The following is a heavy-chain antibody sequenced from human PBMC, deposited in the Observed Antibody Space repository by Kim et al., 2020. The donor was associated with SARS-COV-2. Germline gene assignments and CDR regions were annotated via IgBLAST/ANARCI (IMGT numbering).Heavy chain of an antibody. D-gene: IGHD2-21*01. CDR2: IYSSGTT. J-gene: IGHJ4*02. Sequence: SETLSLTCTVSGGSINSGNYFWSWIRQHPGKGLEWIGYIYSSGTTYYNPSLKSRLTISVDTSKNQFSLNVTSVTAADTAVYYCARRGQTDSFPFDFWGQGTLVIVSP. CDR3: ARRGQTDSFPFDF. CDR1: GGSINSGNYF. V-gene: IGHV4-31*03.